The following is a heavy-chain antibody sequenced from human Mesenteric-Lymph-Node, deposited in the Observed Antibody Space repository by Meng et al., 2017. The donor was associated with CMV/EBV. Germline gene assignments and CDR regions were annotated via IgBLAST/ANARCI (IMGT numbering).Heavy chain of an antibody. CDR1: GGSISSYY. Sequence: SETLSLTCTVSGGSISSYYWSWIRQPPGKGLEWIGYIYYSGSTNYNPSLKSRVTMSVDTSKNQFSLKLSSVTAADTAVYYCARGMVSDYWGQGTLVTVSS. D-gene: IGHD3-10*01. CDR2: IYYSGST. CDR3: ARGMVSDY. V-gene: IGHV4-59*01. J-gene: IGHJ4*02.